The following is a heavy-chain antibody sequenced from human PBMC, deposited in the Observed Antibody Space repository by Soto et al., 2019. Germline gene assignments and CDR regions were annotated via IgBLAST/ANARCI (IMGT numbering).Heavy chain of an antibody. D-gene: IGHD5-18*01. J-gene: IGHJ4*02. CDR1: GDSISSGGYY. CDR3: ATVDTAMVRVAY. V-gene: IGHV4-31*03. CDR2: ITYSGST. Sequence: QVQLQESGPGLVKPSQTLSLTCTVSGDSISSGGYYWSWIRQRPGNGLEWIGYITYSGSTYYNPSLKSRVNISVDTSKNQFSLKLSSVTAADTAVYYCATVDTAMVRVAYWGQGTLVTVSS.